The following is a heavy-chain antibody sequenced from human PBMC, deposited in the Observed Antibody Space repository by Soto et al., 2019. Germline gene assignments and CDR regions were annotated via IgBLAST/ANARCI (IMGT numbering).Heavy chain of an antibody. CDR2: INAGNGNT. CDR3: ARVARGNNSWYYFDY. CDR1: GYAFASYA. J-gene: IGHJ4*02. Sequence: ASVKVSCKASGYAFASYAMHWVRQAPGQRLEWMGWINAGNGNTKYSQKFQGRVTITRDTSASTAYMELSSLRSEDTAVYYCARVARGNNSWYYFDYWGQGTLVTVSS. D-gene: IGHD6-13*01. V-gene: IGHV1-3*01.